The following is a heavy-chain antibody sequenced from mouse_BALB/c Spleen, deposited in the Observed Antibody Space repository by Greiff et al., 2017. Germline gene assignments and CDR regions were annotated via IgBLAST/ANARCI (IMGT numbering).Heavy chain of an antibody. CDR1: GFTFSSFG. Sequence: EVMVVESGGGLVQPGGSRKLSCAASGFTFSSFGMHWVRQAPEKGLEWVAYISSGSSTIYYADTVKGRFTISRDNPKNTLFLQMTSLRSEDTAMYYCAREVRRNFDYWGQGTTLTVSS. CDR3: AREVRRNFDY. D-gene: IGHD2-14*01. CDR2: ISSGSSTI. V-gene: IGHV5-17*02. J-gene: IGHJ2*01.